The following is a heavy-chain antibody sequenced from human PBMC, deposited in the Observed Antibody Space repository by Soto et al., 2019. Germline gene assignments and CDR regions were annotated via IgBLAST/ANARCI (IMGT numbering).Heavy chain of an antibody. CDR1: GGSISSYY. Sequence: SETLSLTCTVSGGSISSYYWSWIRQPPGKGLEWIGYIYYSGSTNYNPSLKSRVTISADRSKNQFSLKLSSVTAADTAVYYCARVSSGWTYDYWGQGTLVTVSS. CDR2: IYYSGST. J-gene: IGHJ4*02. V-gene: IGHV4-59*01. D-gene: IGHD6-19*01. CDR3: ARVSSGWTYDY.